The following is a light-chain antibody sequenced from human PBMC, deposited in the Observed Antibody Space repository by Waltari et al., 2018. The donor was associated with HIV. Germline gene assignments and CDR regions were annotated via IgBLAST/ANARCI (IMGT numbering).Light chain of an antibody. J-gene: IGLJ2*01. V-gene: IGLV2-14*03. CDR1: SSDVGGYNY. CDR2: HVI. Sequence: QSALTQPASVSGSPGQSITIPCTGTSSDVGGYNYVPWYQHHPGKAPKLMIYHVINRPSGVSNRFSGSKSGNTASLTISGLQAEDEADYYCTSYTSSNTLVIFGGGTKLTVL. CDR3: TSYTSSNTLVI.